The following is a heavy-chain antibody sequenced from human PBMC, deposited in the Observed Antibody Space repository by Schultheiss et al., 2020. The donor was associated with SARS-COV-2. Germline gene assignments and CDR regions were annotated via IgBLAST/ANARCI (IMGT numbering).Heavy chain of an antibody. CDR1: GFTFSDYY. V-gene: IGHV3-30*03. J-gene: IGHJ4*02. CDR2: ISYDGSNK. D-gene: IGHD5-24*01. CDR3: ARVGWLQFADY. Sequence: GESLKISCAASGFTFSDYYMSWIRQAPGKGLEWVAVISYDGSNKYYADSVKGRFTISRDNSKNTLYLQMNSLRAEDTAVYYCARVGWLQFADYWGQGTLVTVSS.